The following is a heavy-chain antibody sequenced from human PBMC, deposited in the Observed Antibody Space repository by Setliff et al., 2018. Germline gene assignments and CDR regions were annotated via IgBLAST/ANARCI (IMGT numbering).Heavy chain of an antibody. D-gene: IGHD2-15*01. CDR2: ISGDSDYI. CDR3: AKNIGPDYYYYYMDV. CDR1: GFTFTSHS. J-gene: IGHJ6*03. Sequence: GGSLRLSCVASGFTFTSHSMSWVRQAPGKGLEWVSAISGDSDYIYYADSVKGRFTISRDNSKNTLYLQMNSLRAEDTALYYCAKNIGPDYYYYYMDVWGKGTTVTV. V-gene: IGHV3-23*01.